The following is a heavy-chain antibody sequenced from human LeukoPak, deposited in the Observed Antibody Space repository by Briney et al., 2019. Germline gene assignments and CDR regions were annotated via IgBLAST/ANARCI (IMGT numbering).Heavy chain of an antibody. D-gene: IGHD5-24*01. Sequence: PGGSLRLSCAASGFYFANYAMSWVRQAPGKGLEWVGRTRNKAESYRTEYAASVKGRFIISRDDSKNSLHLQMTSLRTEDTAVYYCVRGDHRDGYNYFDSWGQGTLVTVSS. V-gene: IGHV3-72*01. CDR1: GFYFANYA. CDR2: TRNKAESYRT. J-gene: IGHJ4*02. CDR3: VRGDHRDGYNYFDS.